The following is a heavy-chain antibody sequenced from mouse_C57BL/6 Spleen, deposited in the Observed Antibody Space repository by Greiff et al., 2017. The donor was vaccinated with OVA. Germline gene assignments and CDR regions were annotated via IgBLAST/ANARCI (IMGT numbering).Heavy chain of an antibody. J-gene: IGHJ3*01. Sequence: VQLQQSGAELVRPGASVTLSCKASGYTFTDYEMHWVKQTPVHGLEWIGAIDPETGGTAYNQKFKGKAILTADKSSSTAYMELRSLTSEDSAVYYCTLSTMVTEAYWGQGTLVTVSA. D-gene: IGHD2-2*01. CDR1: GYTFTDYE. CDR2: IDPETGGT. V-gene: IGHV1-15*01. CDR3: TLSTMVTEAY.